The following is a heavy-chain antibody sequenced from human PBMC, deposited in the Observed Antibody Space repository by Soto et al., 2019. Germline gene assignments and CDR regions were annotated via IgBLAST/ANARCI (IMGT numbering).Heavy chain of an antibody. J-gene: IGHJ4*02. V-gene: IGHV3-53*01. D-gene: IGHD6-19*01. CDR2: IYSGGST. Sequence: GGSLRLSCAASGFTVSSNYMSWVRQAPGKGLEWVSVIYSGGSTYYADSVKGRFTISRDNSKNTLYLQMNSLRAEDTAVYYCAKHIGGGSGWYSGYWGQGTPGHRLL. CDR1: GFTVSSNY. CDR3: AKHIGGGSGWYSGY.